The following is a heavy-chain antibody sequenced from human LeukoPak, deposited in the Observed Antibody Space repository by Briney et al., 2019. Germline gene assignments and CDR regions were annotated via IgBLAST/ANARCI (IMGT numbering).Heavy chain of an antibody. Sequence: GGSLRLSCAASGFTFSRYSMNWVRQAPGKGLEWVSYISSSGSTIYYADSVKGRFTISRDNAKNSLYLQMNSLRAEDTAVYYCARGPLGYSSSWYGEVYWGQGTLVTVSS. D-gene: IGHD6-13*01. J-gene: IGHJ4*02. V-gene: IGHV3-48*04. CDR2: ISSSGSTI. CDR1: GFTFSRYS. CDR3: ARGPLGYSSSWYGEVY.